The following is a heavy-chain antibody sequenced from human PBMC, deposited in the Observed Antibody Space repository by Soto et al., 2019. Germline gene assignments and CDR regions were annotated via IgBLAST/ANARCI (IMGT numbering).Heavy chain of an antibody. Sequence: GESLKISCKGSGYSFTSYWISWVRQMPGKGLEWMGRIDPSDSYTNYSPSFQGHVTISADKSISTAYLQWSSLKASDTAMYYCASQLYRYDSSGYLFDYWGQGTLVTVSS. CDR1: GYSFTSYW. J-gene: IGHJ4*02. V-gene: IGHV5-10-1*01. CDR2: IDPSDSYT. D-gene: IGHD3-22*01. CDR3: ASQLYRYDSSGYLFDY.